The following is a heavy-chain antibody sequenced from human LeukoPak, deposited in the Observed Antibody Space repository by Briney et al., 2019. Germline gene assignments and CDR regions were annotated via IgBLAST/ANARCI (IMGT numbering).Heavy chain of an antibody. Sequence: KPSETLSLTCAVYGGSFSGYYWSWIRQPPGKGLEWIGEINHSGSTNHNPSLKSRVTISVDTSKNQFSLKLSSVTAADTAVYYCAREEGYSYGSNAFDIWGQGTMVTVSS. CDR3: AREEGYSYGSNAFDI. CDR2: INHSGST. CDR1: GGSFSGYY. D-gene: IGHD5-18*01. J-gene: IGHJ3*02. V-gene: IGHV4-34*01.